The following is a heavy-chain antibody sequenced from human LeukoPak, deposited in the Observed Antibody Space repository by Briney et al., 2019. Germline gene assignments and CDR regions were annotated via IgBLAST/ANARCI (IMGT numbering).Heavy chain of an antibody. Sequence: PGGSLRLSCAASGFTFSSYWMHWVRQAPGKGLVWVSRINSDGSSTSYADSVKGRFTISRDNAKNSLYLQMNSLRAEDMALYYCAKVRYSYGFLFYFDYWGQGTLVTVSS. V-gene: IGHV3-74*01. CDR1: GFTFSSYW. CDR2: INSDGSST. J-gene: IGHJ4*02. D-gene: IGHD5-18*01. CDR3: AKVRYSYGFLFYFDY.